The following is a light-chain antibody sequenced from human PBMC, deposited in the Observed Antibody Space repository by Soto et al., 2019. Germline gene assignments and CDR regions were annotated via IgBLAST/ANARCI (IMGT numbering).Light chain of an antibody. V-gene: IGKV3-15*01. CDR2: GAS. CDR1: QTVSNN. Sequence: EIVMTQSPATLSVSPGERATLSCGASQTVSNNLAWYQQKPGQAPRLLIYGASTRATGIPARFSGSGSGTEFTLAISSLQSEDFAVYYCQQYNNWLTFGGGTKVEIK. J-gene: IGKJ4*01. CDR3: QQYNNWLT.